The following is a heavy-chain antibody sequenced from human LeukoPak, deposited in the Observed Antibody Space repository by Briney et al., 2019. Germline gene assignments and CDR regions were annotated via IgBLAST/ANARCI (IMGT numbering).Heavy chain of an antibody. Sequence: PSETLSLTCDVYGGSFSGYYWSWIRQPPGKGLEWIGEINHSGSTNYNPSLKSRVTISVDTSKNQFSLKLSSVTAADTAVYYSATSYYYDSSGYLGPPFDYWGQGALVTVSS. V-gene: IGHV4-34*01. CDR2: INHSGST. CDR3: ATSYYYDSSGYLGPPFDY. J-gene: IGHJ4*02. D-gene: IGHD3-22*01. CDR1: GGSFSGYY.